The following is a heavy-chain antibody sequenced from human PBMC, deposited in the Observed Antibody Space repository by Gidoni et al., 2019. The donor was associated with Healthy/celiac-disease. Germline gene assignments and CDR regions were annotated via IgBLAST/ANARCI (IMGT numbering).Heavy chain of an antibody. Sequence: EVQLVESGGGLVQPGGSLRLSCSSCVFTFCCYARHWVRQAPGKGLEYVSAISSNGGSTYYADSVKGRFTISRDNSKNTLYLQMSSLRAEDTAVYYCGYDFWSGYEGYYFDYWGQGTLVTVSS. CDR2: ISSNGGST. CDR3: GYDFWSGYEGYYFDY. J-gene: IGHJ4*02. D-gene: IGHD3-3*01. CDR1: VFTFCCYA. V-gene: IGHV3-64D*06.